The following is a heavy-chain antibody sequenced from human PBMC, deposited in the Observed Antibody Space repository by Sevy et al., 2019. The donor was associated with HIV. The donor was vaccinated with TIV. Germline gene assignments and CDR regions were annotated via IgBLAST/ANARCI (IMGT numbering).Heavy chain of an antibody. Sequence: ASVKVSCKASGYTFSSYAITWVRQAPEQGLEWMGWINVYNGNTNYAQKFQGRVTMTTDKATSTGYLELRSLRSDDTAVYYCASSAGVYYDFGSGQPLDHWGQGTLVTVSS. CDR2: INVYNGNT. J-gene: IGHJ5*02. D-gene: IGHD3-3*01. CDR1: GYTFSSYA. V-gene: IGHV1-18*01. CDR3: ASSAGVYYDFGSGQPLDH.